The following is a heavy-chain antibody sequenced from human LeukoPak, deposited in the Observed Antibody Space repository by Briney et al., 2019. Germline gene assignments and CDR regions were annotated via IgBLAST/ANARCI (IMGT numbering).Heavy chain of an antibody. Sequence: ASVKVSCKASGYTFTGYYMHWVRQAPGQGLEWMGRINPNSGGTNYAQKFQGRVTRTRGTSISTAYMELSRLRSDDTAVYYCARITDYYGSGVDYWGQGTLVTVSS. V-gene: IGHV1-2*06. D-gene: IGHD3-10*01. CDR3: ARITDYYGSGVDY. J-gene: IGHJ4*02. CDR1: GYTFTGYY. CDR2: INPNSGGT.